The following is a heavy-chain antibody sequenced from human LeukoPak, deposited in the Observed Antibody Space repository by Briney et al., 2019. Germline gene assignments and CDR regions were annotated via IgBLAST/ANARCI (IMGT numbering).Heavy chain of an antibody. V-gene: IGHV5-51*01. D-gene: IGHD5-18*01. CDR3: ARYSYGSVKYFDY. J-gene: IGHJ4*02. Sequence: GESLKISCKGSGYSFTSYWIGWVRQMPGKGLEWMGIIYPGGSDTRYSPSFQGQVTISADKSISIAYLQWSSLKASDTAMYYCARYSYGSVKYFDYWGQGTLVTVSS. CDR1: GYSFTSYW. CDR2: IYPGGSDT.